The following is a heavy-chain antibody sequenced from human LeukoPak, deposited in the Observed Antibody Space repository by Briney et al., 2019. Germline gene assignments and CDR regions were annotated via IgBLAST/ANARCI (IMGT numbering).Heavy chain of an antibody. J-gene: IGHJ3*02. D-gene: IGHD3-22*01. V-gene: IGHV4-39*01. CDR2: IYYSGST. Sequence: PSETLSLTCTVSGVSISSSSYYWGLLRQPPGKGLECIGSIYYSGSTYYNPSLKSRVTISVDTSKNQFSLKLSSVTAADTAVYYCARSNRRYAYDNSGYYYAFNIWGQGTLVTVSS. CDR3: ARSNRRYAYDNSGYYYAFNI. CDR1: GVSISSSSYY.